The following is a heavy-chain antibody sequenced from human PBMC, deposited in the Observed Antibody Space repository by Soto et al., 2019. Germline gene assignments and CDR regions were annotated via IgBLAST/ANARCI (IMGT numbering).Heavy chain of an antibody. CDR2: IKPDGSDT. D-gene: IGHD6-13*01. J-gene: IGHJ4*02. V-gene: IGHV3-7*01. CDR3: AGRGISSSFYGGVY. Sequence: VQLVESGGGLVQPGGSLRLSCAASGFTFTTYWMGWVRQAPGKGLEWVANIKPDGSDTYYVDSVKGRFSISRDNAKNSLYLQMNSLRAEDTAVYCCAGRGISSSFYGGVYWGQGTLVTISS. CDR1: GFTFTTYW.